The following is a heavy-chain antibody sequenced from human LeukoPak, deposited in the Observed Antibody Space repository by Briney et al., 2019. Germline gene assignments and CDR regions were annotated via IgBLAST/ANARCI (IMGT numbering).Heavy chain of an antibody. CDR1: GFTFSDYY. CDR3: ARGLSYGDYVFAGNNWFDP. V-gene: IGHV3-11*01. Sequence: GGSLRLSCAASGFTFSDYYMSWIRQAPGKGLEWVSYISSSGSIIYYADSVKGRFTISRDNAKNSLYLQMNSLRAEDTAVYYCARGLSYGDYVFAGNNWFDPWGQGTLVTVSS. CDR2: ISSSGSII. D-gene: IGHD4-17*01. J-gene: IGHJ5*02.